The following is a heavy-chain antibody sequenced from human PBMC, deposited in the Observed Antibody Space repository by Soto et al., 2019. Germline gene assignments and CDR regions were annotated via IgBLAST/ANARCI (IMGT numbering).Heavy chain of an antibody. CDR3: SRRAPEGFDP. CDR1: GGSISSSSYF. J-gene: IGHJ5*02. CDR2: IDYRGST. V-gene: IGHV4-39*01. Sequence: SETLSLTCTVSGGSISSSSYFWAWIRQTPGKGLEWIASIDYRGSTYTNQSINNRVVISVAASKNQVSLKLVSVTAADTALYYCSRRAPEGFDPWGQGTLVTVSS.